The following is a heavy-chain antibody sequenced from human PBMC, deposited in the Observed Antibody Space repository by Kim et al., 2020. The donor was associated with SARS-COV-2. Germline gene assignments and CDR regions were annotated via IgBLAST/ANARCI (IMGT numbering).Heavy chain of an antibody. D-gene: IGHD3-10*01. CDR3: AKDPMVRGIVMDYFEN. J-gene: IGHJ4*02. CDR1: GFTFSTYS. CDR2: IWYDGSDK. Sequence: GGSLRLSCAASGFTFSTYSMHWVRQAPGKGLEWVAVIWYDGSDKYYADSVKGRFTISRDNSKNTLYLQMNSLRAEDTAVYYCAKDPMVRGIVMDYFENWGQGTLVTVSS. V-gene: IGHV3-33*06.